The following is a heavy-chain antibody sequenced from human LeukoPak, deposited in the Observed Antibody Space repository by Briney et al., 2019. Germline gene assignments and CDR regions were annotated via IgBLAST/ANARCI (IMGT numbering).Heavy chain of an antibody. CDR1: GYTFTSNY. J-gene: IGHJ3*02. D-gene: IGHD3-22*01. Sequence: ASVKVSCKAFGYTFTSNYMHWVRQAPGQGPEWMGVISPTGGSTTYAQKFQGRVTLTRDMSTSTDYLELSSLRSDDTAVYYCARLYDYYDSSGYYSDAFDIWGQGTMVTVSS. CDR3: ARLYDYYDSSGYYSDAFDI. V-gene: IGHV1-46*01. CDR2: ISPTGGST.